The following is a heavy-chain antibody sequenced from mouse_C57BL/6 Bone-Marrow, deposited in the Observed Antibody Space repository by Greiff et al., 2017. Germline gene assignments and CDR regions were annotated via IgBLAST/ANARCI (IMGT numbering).Heavy chain of an antibody. CDR2: INPSTGGT. CDR1: GYSFTGYY. CDR3: ARGPYYYGSSPYAMDY. Sequence: EVKLQESGPELVKPGASVKISCKASGYSFTGYYMNWVKQSPEKSLEWIGEINPSTGGTTYNQKFKAKATLTVDKSSSTAYMQLKSLTSEDSAVYYCARGPYYYGSSPYAMDYWGQGTSVTVSS. J-gene: IGHJ4*01. D-gene: IGHD1-1*01. V-gene: IGHV1-42*01.